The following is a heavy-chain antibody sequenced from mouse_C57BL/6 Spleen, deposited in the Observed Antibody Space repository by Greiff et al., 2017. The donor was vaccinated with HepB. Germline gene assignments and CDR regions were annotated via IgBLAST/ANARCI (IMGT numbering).Heavy chain of an antibody. CDR1: GFNIKDDY. J-gene: IGHJ1*03. CDR3: TRGPTGYFDV. V-gene: IGHV14-4*01. Sequence: VQLQQSGAELVRPGASVKLSCTASGFNIKDDYMHWVKQRPEQGLEWIGWIDPENGDTEYASKFQGKATITADTSSNTAYLQLSSLTSEDTAVYYCTRGPTGYFDVWGTGTTVTVSS. CDR2: IDPENGDT.